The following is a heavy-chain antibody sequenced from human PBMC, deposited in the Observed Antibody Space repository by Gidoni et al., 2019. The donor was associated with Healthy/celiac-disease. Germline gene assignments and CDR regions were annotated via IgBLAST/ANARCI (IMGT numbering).Heavy chain of an antibody. CDR1: GYSFTSYW. Sequence: EVQLVQSGAEVKKPGESLKISCKGSGYSFTSYWIGWVRQMPGKGLEWMGIIYPGDSDTRYSPSFQGQVTISADKSISTAYLQWSSLKASDTAMYYCARRTEEDEDYGDYDGIRGWYFDLWGRGTLVTVSS. J-gene: IGHJ2*01. D-gene: IGHD4-17*01. CDR3: ARRTEEDEDYGDYDGIRGWYFDL. CDR2: IYPGDSDT. V-gene: IGHV5-51*01.